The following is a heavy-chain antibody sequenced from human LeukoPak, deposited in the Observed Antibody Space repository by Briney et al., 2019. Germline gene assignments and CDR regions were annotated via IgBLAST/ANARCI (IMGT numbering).Heavy chain of an antibody. CDR1: GFTFSGYS. J-gene: IGHJ5*02. Sequence: GGSLRLSCAASGFTFSGYSMNWVRQAPGKGLEWVSSISSSNSYVYYADSVKGRFTVSRDNAKNSLYLQMNSLRAEDTAVYYCARDQGVDGVDLWGQGTLVTVSS. CDR2: ISSSNSYV. V-gene: IGHV3-21*01. CDR3: ARDQGVDGVDL. D-gene: IGHD5-12*01.